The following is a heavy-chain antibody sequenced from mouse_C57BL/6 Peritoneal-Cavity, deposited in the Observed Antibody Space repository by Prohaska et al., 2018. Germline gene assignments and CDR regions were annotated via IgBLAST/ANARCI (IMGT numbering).Heavy chain of an antibody. Sequence: QVQLQQSGAELARPGASVQLSCKASGYTFTSYGISWVKQRTGQGLEWIGEIYPRSGNTYYNDKFKGKATLTADKASSTAYMELRSLTSEDSAVYFCARDDVDYAMDYWGQGTSVTVSS. D-gene: IGHD2-12*01. CDR2: IYPRSGNT. CDR1: GYTFTSYG. J-gene: IGHJ4*01. V-gene: IGHV1-81*01. CDR3: ARDDVDYAMDY.